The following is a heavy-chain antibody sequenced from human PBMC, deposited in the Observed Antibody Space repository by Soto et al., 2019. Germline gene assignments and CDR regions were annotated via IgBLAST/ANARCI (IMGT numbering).Heavy chain of an antibody. J-gene: IGHJ4*02. CDR2: IKQDGSEK. CDR3: ARFLEWLLWWYFDY. CDR1: GFTFSSYW. V-gene: IGHV3-7*05. D-gene: IGHD3-3*01. Sequence: GGSLRLSCAASGFTFSSYWMSWVRQAPGKGLEWVANIKQDGSEKYYVDSVKGRFTISRDNAKNSLYLQMNSLRAEDTAVYYCARFLEWLLWWYFDYWGQGTLVTVSS.